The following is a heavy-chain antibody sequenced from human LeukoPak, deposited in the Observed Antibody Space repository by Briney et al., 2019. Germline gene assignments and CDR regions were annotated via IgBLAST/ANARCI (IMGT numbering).Heavy chain of an antibody. Sequence: TPSETLSLTCTVSGGSISSYYWSWIRQPPGKGLEWIGYIYYSGSTNYNPSLKSRVTISVDTSKNQFSLKLSSVTAADTAVYYCARDYVGYDYWGQGTLVTVSS. V-gene: IGHV4-59*01. CDR1: GGSISSYY. CDR3: ARDYVGYDY. J-gene: IGHJ4*02. CDR2: IYYSGST. D-gene: IGHD3-16*01.